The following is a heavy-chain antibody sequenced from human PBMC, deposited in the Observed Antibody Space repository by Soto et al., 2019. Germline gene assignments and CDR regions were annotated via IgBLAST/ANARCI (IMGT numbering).Heavy chain of an antibody. D-gene: IGHD3-22*01. Sequence: NPSETLSLACRGAGGASSCNNWWSWVRQPPGKGLEWIGEIYHSGSTNYNPSLESRVTILVDKSKNKFSLNLSSVTAADTAVYYCARRTDYYASSGTFDYWGQGTLVTVSS. J-gene: IGHJ4*02. CDR1: GGASSCNNW. CDR3: ARRTDYYASSGTFDY. V-gene: IGHV4-4*02. CDR2: IYHSGST.